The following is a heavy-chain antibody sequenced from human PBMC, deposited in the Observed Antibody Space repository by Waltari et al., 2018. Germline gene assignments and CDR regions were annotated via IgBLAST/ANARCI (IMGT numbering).Heavy chain of an antibody. CDR3: AHRRSDYGDYGHGAFDV. V-gene: IGHV2-5*01. CDR1: GFSLSTSGVG. CDR2: IYWTDTK. D-gene: IGHD4-17*01. Sequence: QITLKESGPTLVKPTQTLTLTCTFSGFSLSTSGVGVGWIRQPPGKAREWLALIYWTDTKRYSPSLKSRLTVTQDTSKNQVVLTMANVDTVDTATYYCAHRRSDYGDYGHGAFDVWGQGTMVTVSS. J-gene: IGHJ3*01.